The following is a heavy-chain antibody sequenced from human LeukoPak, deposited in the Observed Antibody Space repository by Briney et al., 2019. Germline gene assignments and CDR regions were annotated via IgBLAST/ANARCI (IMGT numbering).Heavy chain of an antibody. J-gene: IGHJ4*02. D-gene: IGHD3-10*01. CDR3: ASGTYRLGDY. CDR2: VSGSGVDT. CDR1: GFSFSTYA. Sequence: GGSQRLSCAASGFSFSTYAMSWVRQAPGKGLEWVSGVSGSGVDTHYADSVKGRFRISRDNSKNTLYLQLNSLRAEDTAVYYCASGTYRLGDYWGLGTLVTVSS. V-gene: IGHV3-23*01.